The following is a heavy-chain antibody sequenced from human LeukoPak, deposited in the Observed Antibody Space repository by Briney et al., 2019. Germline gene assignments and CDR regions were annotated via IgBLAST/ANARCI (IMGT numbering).Heavy chain of an antibody. D-gene: IGHD3-9*01. CDR3: ARALTGYPNWFDP. Sequence: SVKVSCKASGGTFSSYAISWVRQAPRQGLEWMGGIIPIFGTANYAQKFQGRVTITADESTSTAYMELSSLRSEDTAVYYCARALTGYPNWFDPWGQGTLVTVSS. CDR1: GGTFSSYA. J-gene: IGHJ5*02. V-gene: IGHV1-69*01. CDR2: IIPIFGTA.